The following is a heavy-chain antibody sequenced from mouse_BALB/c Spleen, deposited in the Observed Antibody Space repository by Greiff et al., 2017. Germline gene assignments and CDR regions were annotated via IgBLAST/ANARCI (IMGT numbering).Heavy chain of an antibody. CDR2: ISNGGGST. D-gene: IGHD2-10*02. CDR1: GFTFSSYT. Sequence: EVQVVESGGGLVQPGGSLKLSCAASGFTFSSYTMSWVRQTPEKRLEWVAYISNGGGSTYYPDTVKGRFTISRDNAKNTLYLQMSSLKSEDTAMYYCARRGYGRAWFAYWGQGTLVTVSA. CDR3: ARRGYGRAWFAY. J-gene: IGHJ3*01. V-gene: IGHV5-12-2*01.